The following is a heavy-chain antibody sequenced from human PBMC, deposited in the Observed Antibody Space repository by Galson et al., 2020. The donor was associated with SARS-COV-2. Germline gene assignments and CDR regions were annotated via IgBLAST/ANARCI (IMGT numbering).Heavy chain of an antibody. CDR1: GLTFINAW. CDR2: IKNKIEGGTI. CDR3: TTVPGYCTGDACLT. Sequence: GGSLRLSCAASGLTFINAWMTWVRQAPGKGLEWVGRIKNKIEGGTIDYGEAVKGRFTISRDDSKNTLYLQMNSLKTEDTAVYYCTTVPGYCTGDACLTWGQGTLVTVSS. J-gene: IGHJ5*02. D-gene: IGHD2-8*02. V-gene: IGHV3-15*05.